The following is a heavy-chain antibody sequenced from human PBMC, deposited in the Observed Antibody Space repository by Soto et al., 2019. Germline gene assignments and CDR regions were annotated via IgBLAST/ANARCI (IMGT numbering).Heavy chain of an antibody. V-gene: IGHV1-69*13. CDR2: ISPIFSTA. CDR1: GGTFRSYA. J-gene: IGHJ4*02. D-gene: IGHD1-1*01. Sequence: GASVKVSCKASGGTFRSYAISWVRQAPGQGLEWMGGISPIFSTANYAQNVQGGVTITADESTSTAYMELSSLRSEYTAVYYCARVATGSYFDYWGQGTLLTVSS. CDR3: ARVATGSYFDY.